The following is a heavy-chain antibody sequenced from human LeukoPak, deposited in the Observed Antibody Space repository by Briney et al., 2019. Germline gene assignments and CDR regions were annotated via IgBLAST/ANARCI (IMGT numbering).Heavy chain of an antibody. CDR2: IDPGDSFT. J-gene: IGHJ4*02. V-gene: IGHV5-10-1*01. Sequence: GESLRISCKGSGYSFSSYWISWVRQMPGKGLEWMGRIDPGDSFTKYRPSLEGRVTISDDKSLSTVHLQWSSLKASDTAIYYCARDGGGVSSWVSHWGQGTLVTVSS. CDR3: ARDGGGVSSWVSH. CDR1: GYSFSSYW. D-gene: IGHD2-8*02.